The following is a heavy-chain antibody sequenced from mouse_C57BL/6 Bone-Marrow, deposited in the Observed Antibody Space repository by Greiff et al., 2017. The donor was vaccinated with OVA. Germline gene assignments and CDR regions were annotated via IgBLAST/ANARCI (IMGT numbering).Heavy chain of an antibody. Sequence: QVQLQQPGAELVRPGTSVKLSCKASGYTFTSYWMHWVKQRPGQGLEWIGVIDPSDSYTNYNQKFKGKATLTVETSSSTAYMQLSSLTSEDSAVYYCARLYYYGSSYVRYAMDYWGQGTSVTVSS. D-gene: IGHD1-1*01. CDR3: ARLYYYGSSYVRYAMDY. V-gene: IGHV1-59*01. CDR2: IDPSDSYT. CDR1: GYTFTSYW. J-gene: IGHJ4*01.